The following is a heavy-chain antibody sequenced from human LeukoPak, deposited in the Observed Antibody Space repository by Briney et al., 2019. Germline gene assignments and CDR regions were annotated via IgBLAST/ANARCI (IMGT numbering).Heavy chain of an antibody. CDR1: GYTLTELS. J-gene: IGHJ4*02. CDR2: LDPEDGET. D-gene: IGHD3-22*01. CDR3: ATEGDSSGYPITYFDY. V-gene: IGHV1-24*01. Sequence: ASVKVSCTVSGYTLTELSMHWVRQAPGKGLEWMGGLDPEDGETIYAQKFQGRVTMTEDTSTDTAYMELSSLRSEDTAVYYCATEGDSSGYPITYFDYWGQGTLVTVSS.